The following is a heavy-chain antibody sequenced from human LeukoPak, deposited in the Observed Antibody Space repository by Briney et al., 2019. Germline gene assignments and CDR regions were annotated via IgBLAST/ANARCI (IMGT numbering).Heavy chain of an antibody. CDR2: IKEDGSEK. V-gene: IGHV3-7*05. Sequence: GGSLRLFCAASGFTFSNYWMTWVRQAPGKGLEWVANIKEDGSEKYYVDSVKGRFTISRDNAKNSLYLQMNTLRAEDTAVYYCARARIDYWGQGTLITVSS. CDR3: ARARIDY. CDR1: GFTFSNYW. J-gene: IGHJ4*02. D-gene: IGHD1-14*01.